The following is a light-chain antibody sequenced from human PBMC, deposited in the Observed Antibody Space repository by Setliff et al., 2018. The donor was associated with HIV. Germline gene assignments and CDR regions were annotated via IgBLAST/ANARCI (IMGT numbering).Light chain of an antibody. CDR1: NSNIGTTT. Sequence: QSVLTQSPSVSGTPGQRVTISCSGGNSNIGTTTVNWYQRLPGAAPKLLIYTNSHRPSGVPDRFSGSKSGTSASLAISGLQSEDEAEYYCASWDDSLKVYVFGSGTKVTVL. CDR3: ASWDDSLKVYV. CDR2: TNS. J-gene: IGLJ1*01. V-gene: IGLV1-44*01.